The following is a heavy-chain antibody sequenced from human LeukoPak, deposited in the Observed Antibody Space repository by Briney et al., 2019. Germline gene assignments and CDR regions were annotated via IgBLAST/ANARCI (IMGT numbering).Heavy chain of an antibody. CDR2: INPNSGGT. D-gene: IGHD4-17*01. Sequence: ASVKVSCKASGYTFTGYYMHWVRQAPGQGLEWMGWINPNSGGTNYAQKFQGRVTMTRDTSISTAYMELSRLRSDDTAVYYCARDVLAYGDYTQFDYWGQGTLVTVSS. CDR1: GYTFTGYY. CDR3: ARDVLAYGDYTQFDY. V-gene: IGHV1-2*02. J-gene: IGHJ4*02.